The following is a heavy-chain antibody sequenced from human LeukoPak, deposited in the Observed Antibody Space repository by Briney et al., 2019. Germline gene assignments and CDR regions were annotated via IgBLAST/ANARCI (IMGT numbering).Heavy chain of an antibody. V-gene: IGHV1-18*01. D-gene: IGHD2-21*01. CDR1: GYIFINYG. CDR3: ATHGTYCGGDCYSYF. J-gene: IGHJ4*01. CDR2: ISPYNGNT. Sequence: ASVKVSCKASGYIFINYGINWVRQAPGQGLEWMGWISPYNGNTNYAQKLQGRVTMTTDTSTSTAYMEPRSLTSDDTAVYYCATHGTYCGGDCYSYFWGHGTLITVSS.